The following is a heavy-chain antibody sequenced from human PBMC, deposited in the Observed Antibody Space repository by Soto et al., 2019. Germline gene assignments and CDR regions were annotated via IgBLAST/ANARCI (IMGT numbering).Heavy chain of an antibody. CDR2: IYPRDSDT. CDR3: ARPPYYDILTGYPDIFDI. J-gene: IGHJ3*02. D-gene: IGHD3-9*01. Sequence: EVQLVQSGAEVKKPGESLKISCQASGYKYTIYWIGWVRQMPGKGLEWMGIIYPRDSDTRYSPSFQDQVTISADKSTSTAYLQWSSLKASDTAMYYCARPPYYDILTGYPDIFDIWGHGTMVTVSS. CDR1: GYKYTIYW. V-gene: IGHV5-51*03.